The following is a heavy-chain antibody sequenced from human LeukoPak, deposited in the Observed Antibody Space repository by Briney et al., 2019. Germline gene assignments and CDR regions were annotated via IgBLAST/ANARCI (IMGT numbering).Heavy chain of an antibody. D-gene: IGHD6-13*01. J-gene: IGHJ3*02. V-gene: IGHV3-23*01. CDR3: AKDLPYSGWAFEI. CDR2: IMSGGTT. Sequence: PGGSLRLSCAASGFTFNNYAMSWVRQAPGKGLEWVSLIMSGGTTYYADSVKGRFTISRDKSKDTLHLQMNSLRAEDTAVYYCAKDLPYSGWAFEIWGRGTMVTVSS. CDR1: GFTFNNYA.